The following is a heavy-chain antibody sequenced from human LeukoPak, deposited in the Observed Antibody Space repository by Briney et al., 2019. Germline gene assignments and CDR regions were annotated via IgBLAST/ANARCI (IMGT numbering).Heavy chain of an antibody. D-gene: IGHD7-27*01. CDR2: FNPEDGET. Sequence: ASVKVSCKASGYTFTGYYMHWVRQAPGKGLEWMGGFNPEDGETIYAQKFQGRVTMARDTSTSTVYMELSSLRSEDTAVYYCASGDAAFDIWGQGTMVTVSS. CDR3: ASGDAAFDI. CDR1: GYTFTGYY. V-gene: IGHV1-46*01. J-gene: IGHJ3*02.